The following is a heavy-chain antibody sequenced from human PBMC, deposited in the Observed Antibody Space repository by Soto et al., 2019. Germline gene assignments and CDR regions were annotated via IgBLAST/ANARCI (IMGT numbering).Heavy chain of an antibody. D-gene: IGHD3-3*01. J-gene: IGHJ6*02. V-gene: IGHV3-7*03. CDR2: IKQDGSEK. Sequence: PGGSLRLSCAASGFTFSSYWMSWVRQAPGKGLEWVANIKQDGSEKYYVDSVKGRFTISRDNAKNSLYLQMNSLRAEDTAVYYCARDSQYYDFWSGYYSRYYGMDVWGQGTTVTV. CDR3: ARDSQYYDFWSGYYSRYYGMDV. CDR1: GFTFSSYW.